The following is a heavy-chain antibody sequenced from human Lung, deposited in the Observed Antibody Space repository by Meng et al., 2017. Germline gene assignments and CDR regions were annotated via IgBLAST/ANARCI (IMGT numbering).Heavy chain of an antibody. J-gene: IGHJ4*02. Sequence: VQLLESGGGLVQPGGCLILSCAASGFTFSSYSMSWVRQAPGKGLEWVAGVSSYGGNEYYADSVKGRFTISRDRSKNTLYLQMNNLRTEDTAVYYCVRDRGRLRFLEWLFDYWGQGALVTVSS. CDR3: VRDRGRLRFLEWLFDY. V-gene: IGHV3-30*04. CDR1: GFTFSSYS. CDR2: VSSYGGNE. D-gene: IGHD3-3*01.